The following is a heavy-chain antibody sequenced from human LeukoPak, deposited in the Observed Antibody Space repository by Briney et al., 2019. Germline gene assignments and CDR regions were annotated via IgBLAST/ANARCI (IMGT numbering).Heavy chain of an antibody. CDR1: GFTFSSYW. Sequence: GGSLRLSCAASGFTFSSYWMSWVRQAPGKGLEWVANIKQDGSEKYYVDSVKGRFTISRDNAKNSLYLQMNSLRAEDTAVYYCASTLFKWSPNWFDPWGKGTLVTVSS. J-gene: IGHJ5*02. CDR2: IKQDGSEK. V-gene: IGHV3-7*01. CDR3: ASTLFKWSPNWFDP. D-gene: IGHD2-15*01.